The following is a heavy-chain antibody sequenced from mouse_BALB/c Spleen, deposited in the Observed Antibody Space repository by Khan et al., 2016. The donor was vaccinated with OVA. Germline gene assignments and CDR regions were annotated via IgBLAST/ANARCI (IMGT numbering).Heavy chain of an antibody. D-gene: IGHD2-2*01. CDR1: GYSFTSYY. J-gene: IGHJ3*01. CDR2: IDPFSGDT. V-gene: IGHV1-31*01. Sequence: VQLQQSGPELMQPGASVKISCKASGYSFTSYYIHWVMESHGKSLEWIGYIDPFSGDTTYNQKFKGKATLTVDKSSSTAYILLSNLTSEDSAVYYCTRHGYVAWFTYWGQGTLVTVSA. CDR3: TRHGYVAWFTY.